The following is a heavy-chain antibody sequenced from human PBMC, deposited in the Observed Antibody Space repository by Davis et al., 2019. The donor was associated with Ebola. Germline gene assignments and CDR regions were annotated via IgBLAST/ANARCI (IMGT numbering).Heavy chain of an antibody. Sequence: SETLSLTCSLSGDSFNTYYWNWIRQPPGKGLEWVGYIHDGSANYHPSLKSRVTISVDTSKNQFSLKLTSLTAADTAVYYCARALGLRSGMDVWGQGTTVAVSS. J-gene: IGHJ6*02. V-gene: IGHV4-4*09. CDR2: IHDGSA. CDR3: ARALGLRSGMDV. D-gene: IGHD1-7*01. CDR1: GDSFNTYY.